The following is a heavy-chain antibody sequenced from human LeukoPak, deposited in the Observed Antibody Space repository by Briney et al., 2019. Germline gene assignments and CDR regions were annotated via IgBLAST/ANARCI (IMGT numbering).Heavy chain of an antibody. D-gene: IGHD2-15*01. CDR2: INHSGST. J-gene: IGHJ4*02. CDR3: ARTHCSGGSCYNATFDY. Sequence: PSETLSLTCAVSGGSFSGYYWSWLRQPPGKGLEWIGEINHSGSTNYNPSLKSRVTISVDTSKNQFSLKLSSVTAADTAVYYCARTHCSGGSCYNATFDYWGQGTLVTVSS. CDR1: GGSFSGYY. V-gene: IGHV4-34*01.